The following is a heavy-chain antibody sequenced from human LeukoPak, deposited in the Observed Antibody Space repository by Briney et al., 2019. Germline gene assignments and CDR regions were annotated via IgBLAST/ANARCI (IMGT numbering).Heavy chain of an antibody. V-gene: IGHV4-59*01. CDR2: IYYSGST. J-gene: IGHJ4*02. CDR1: GGSISSYY. Sequence: SETLSLACTVSGGSISSYYWSWIRQPPGKGLEWIGYIYYSGSTNYNPSLKSRVTISVDTSKNQFSLKLSSVTAADTAVYYCARALGGGHGPYYFDYWGQGTLVTVSS. CDR3: ARALGGGHGPYYFDY. D-gene: IGHD3-16*01.